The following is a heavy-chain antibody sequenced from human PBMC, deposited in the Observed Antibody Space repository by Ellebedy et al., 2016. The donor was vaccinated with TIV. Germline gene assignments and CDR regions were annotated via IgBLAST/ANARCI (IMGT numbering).Heavy chain of an antibody. CDR3: ATSHCAGDCYSGVFDQ. D-gene: IGHD2-21*02. CDR2: IFPGDSDI. Sequence: GESLKISCKGSGYSFTNYWIAWVRQMPGKGLEWMGIIFPGDSDIKYSPSFQGHVTISADKSISTAYLQWSSLEASDTALYYCATSHCAGDCYSGVFDQWGQGTLVTVSS. CDR1: GYSFTNYW. V-gene: IGHV5-51*01. J-gene: IGHJ4*02.